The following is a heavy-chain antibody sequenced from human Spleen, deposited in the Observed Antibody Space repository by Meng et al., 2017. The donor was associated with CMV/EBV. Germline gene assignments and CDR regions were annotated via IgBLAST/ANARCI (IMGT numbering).Heavy chain of an antibody. CDR1: GYTFTSYA. J-gene: IGHJ6*02. D-gene: IGHD6-13*01. Sequence: ASVQVSCKASGYTFTSYAMHWVRQAPGQRLESMGWSNAGNGNTKYSQEFQGRVTITRDTSASTAYMDLSSLRSEDMAVYYCAISGGVGTYYYYGMDVWGQGTTVTVSS. V-gene: IGHV1-3*02. CDR3: AISGGVGTYYYYGMDV. CDR2: SNAGNGNT.